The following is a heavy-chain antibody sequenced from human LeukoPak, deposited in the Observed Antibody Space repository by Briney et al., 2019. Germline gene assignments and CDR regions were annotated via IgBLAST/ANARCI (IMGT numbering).Heavy chain of an antibody. CDR1: GFTFSSYG. CDR2: IRYDGSNK. D-gene: IGHD6-19*01. J-gene: IGHJ3*02. Sequence: PGGSLRLSCAASGFTFSSYGMHWVRQAPGKGLEWVAFIRYDGSNKYYADSVKGRFTISRDNSKNTLYLQMNSLKASDTAMYYCARQVVRQWLVLGPQDAFDIWGQGTMVTVSS. CDR3: ARQVVRQWLVLGPQDAFDI. V-gene: IGHV3-33*08.